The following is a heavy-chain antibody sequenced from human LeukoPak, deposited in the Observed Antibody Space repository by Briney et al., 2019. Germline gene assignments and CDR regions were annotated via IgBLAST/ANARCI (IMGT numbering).Heavy chain of an antibody. CDR3: ARDQDIVVVVAATPTYFDY. J-gene: IGHJ4*02. CDR2: ISGSGGST. V-gene: IGHV3-23*01. Sequence: GGSLRLSCAASGFTFSSYAMSWVRQAPGKGLEWVSAISGSGGSTYYADSVKGRFTISRDNSKSTLYLQMNSLRAEDTAVYYCARDQDIVVVVAATPTYFDYWGQGTLVTVSS. CDR1: GFTFSSYA. D-gene: IGHD2-15*01.